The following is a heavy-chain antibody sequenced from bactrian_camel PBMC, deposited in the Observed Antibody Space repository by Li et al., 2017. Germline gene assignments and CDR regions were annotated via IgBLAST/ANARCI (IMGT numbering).Heavy chain of an antibody. CDR3: AGAGGGDCLSENTYRY. D-gene: IGHD2*01. CDR1: RYFAC. CDR2: SDGDGAT. Sequence: QVQLVESGGGSVQAGGSVRLSCVASRYFACMGWFRQVPGKPREGVALSDGDGATKYEDPVKGRFTIFKDNAKKSVTLEMNGLEPEDTAMYYCAGAGGGDCLSENTYRYWGQGTQVTVS. V-gene: IGHV3S53*01. J-gene: IGHJ4*01.